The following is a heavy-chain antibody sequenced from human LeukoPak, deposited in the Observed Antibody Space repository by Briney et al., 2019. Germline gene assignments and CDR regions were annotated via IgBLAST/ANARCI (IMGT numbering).Heavy chain of an antibody. CDR2: IYSDNT. V-gene: IGHV3-53*01. CDR1: RFTFSSYS. CDR3: ARRAGAYSHPYDY. J-gene: IGHJ4*02. D-gene: IGHD4/OR15-4a*01. Sequence: GGSLRLSCAASRFTFSSYSMNWVRQAPGKGLEWVSFIYSDNTHCSDSVKGRFTISRDNSKNTLYLQMNSLRAEDTAVYYCARRAGAYSHPYDYWGQGTLVTVSS.